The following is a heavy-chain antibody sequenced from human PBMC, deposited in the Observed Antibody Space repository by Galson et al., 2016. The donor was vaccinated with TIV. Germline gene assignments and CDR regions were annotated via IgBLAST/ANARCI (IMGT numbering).Heavy chain of an antibody. CDR1: GYTFINYY. CDR2: IDPNSGGT. V-gene: IGHV1-46*01. D-gene: IGHD2-21*01. CDR3: AVWSNIYYFAL. J-gene: IGHJ4*02. Sequence: SVKVSCKASGYTFINYYMHWVRQAPGQGFEWVGVIDPNSGGTTYAQKFQGRVTMTRNTSTSTVYMELSSLRSGDTAVFYCAVWSNIYYFALWGQGTLITVSS.